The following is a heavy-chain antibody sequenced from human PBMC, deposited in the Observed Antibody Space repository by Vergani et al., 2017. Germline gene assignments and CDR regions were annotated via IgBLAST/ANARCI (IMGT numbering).Heavy chain of an antibody. V-gene: IGHV3-48*03. Sequence: EVQLVESGGGLVQPGGSLRLSCAASGFTFSSYEMNWVRQAPGKGLEWVSYISSSGSTIYYADSVKGRFTISRDNAKNSLYLQMNSLRAEDTAVYYCASFGEITICGGVTGAYMDVWGKGTTVTVSS. D-gene: IGHD3-3*01. CDR1: GFTFSSYE. CDR2: ISSSGSTI. J-gene: IGHJ6*03. CDR3: ASFGEITICGGVTGAYMDV.